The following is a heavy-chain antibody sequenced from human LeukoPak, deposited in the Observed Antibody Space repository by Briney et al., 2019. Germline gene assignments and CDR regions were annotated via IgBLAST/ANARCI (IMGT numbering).Heavy chain of an antibody. CDR3: AKDLIEINYGCNSHSRY. D-gene: IGHD4-23*01. CDR1: GFTFDDYA. V-gene: IGHV3-43*02. CDR2: IIVEGVST. Sequence: GGSLRLSCAASGFTFDDYAMHWVRQAPGKGLEWVSLIIVEGVSTYYADSVKGRFTIYRDNSNNSLYLQINSLRTEDTALYYCAKDLIEINYGCNSHSRYWGQGTLVTVS. J-gene: IGHJ4*02.